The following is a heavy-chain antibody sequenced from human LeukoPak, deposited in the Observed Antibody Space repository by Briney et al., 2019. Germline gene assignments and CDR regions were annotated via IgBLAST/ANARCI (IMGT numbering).Heavy chain of an antibody. V-gene: IGHV3-23*01. Sequence: PGGSLRLSCAASGFTFNNFWMSWVRQTPGKGLEWVSAITGDGGGTNHADSVKGRFTISRDNSKSTLYLQMNSLRADDTAIYYCAKETASGNFVTIDCWGQGALVTVSS. CDR1: GFTFNNFW. CDR2: ITGDGGGT. J-gene: IGHJ4*02. CDR3: AKETASGNFVTIDC. D-gene: IGHD1-26*01.